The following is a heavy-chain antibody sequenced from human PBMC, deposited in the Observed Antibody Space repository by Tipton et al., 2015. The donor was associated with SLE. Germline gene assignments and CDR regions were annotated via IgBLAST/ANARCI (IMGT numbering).Heavy chain of an antibody. CDR3: ARDRGGDYFDS. CDR2: VSYTGNA. CDR1: SGSISSHY. J-gene: IGHJ4*02. D-gene: IGHD3-10*01. Sequence: TLSLTCTVSSGSISSHYWSWIRQPPGRGLEWIGYVSYTGNAKYNPSLKSRVSTSIDTSRNQFSLNLNSVTAADTAVYFCARDRGGDYFDSWGQGTLVTVSS. V-gene: IGHV4-59*11.